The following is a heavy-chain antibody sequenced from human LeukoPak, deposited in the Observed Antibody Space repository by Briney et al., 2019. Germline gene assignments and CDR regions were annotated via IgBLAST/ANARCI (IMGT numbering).Heavy chain of an antibody. Sequence: PSETLSLTCTVSGGSISRYYWDWFRQPPGEGLEWIGYIYYSGSTTYNPSLKSRVTISVDTPKNQFSLKLSSVTAADTAVYYCARGDGYNAYWGQGTLVTVSS. CDR3: ARGDGYNAY. CDR2: IYYSGST. CDR1: GGSISRYY. V-gene: IGHV4-59*01. J-gene: IGHJ4*02. D-gene: IGHD5-24*01.